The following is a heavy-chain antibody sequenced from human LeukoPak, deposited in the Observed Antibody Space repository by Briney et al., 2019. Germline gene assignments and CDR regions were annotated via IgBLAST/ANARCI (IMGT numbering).Heavy chain of an antibody. J-gene: IGHJ4*02. Sequence: GGSLRLSCAASGFTFSSYAMSWVRQAPGKGLEWVSAISGSGGSTYYADSVKGRFTISRDNSKNTLYLQMNSLRAEDTAAYYCAKRFFPAAAAASFDYWGQGTLVTVSS. CDR3: AKRFFPAAAAASFDY. CDR1: GFTFSSYA. CDR2: ISGSGGST. V-gene: IGHV3-23*01. D-gene: IGHD6-13*01.